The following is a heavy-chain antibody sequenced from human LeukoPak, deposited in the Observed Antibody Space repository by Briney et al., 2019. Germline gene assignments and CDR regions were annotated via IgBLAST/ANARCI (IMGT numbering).Heavy chain of an antibody. Sequence: GGSLRLSCAASGFTFSTYWMSWVRQAPGKGLEWVANINEDGSDKYYVDSVKGRFTTSRDNAKNSLYLQMNSLRAEDTAVYYCARVPYYGGKHFDYWGQGTLVTVSS. V-gene: IGHV3-7*02. CDR1: GFTFSTYW. CDR3: ARVPYYGGKHFDY. J-gene: IGHJ4*02. CDR2: INEDGSDK. D-gene: IGHD4-23*01.